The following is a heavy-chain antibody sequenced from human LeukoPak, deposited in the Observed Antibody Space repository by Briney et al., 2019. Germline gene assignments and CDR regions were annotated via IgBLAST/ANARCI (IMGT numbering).Heavy chain of an antibody. CDR3: ARDRIGGEEY. CDR1: GFIFDDHG. Sequence: PGRSLRLSCAASGFIFDDHGMHWVRQAPGKGLEWVSGISWSSGIIGYADSVKGRFTISRDNAKNSLYLQMDSLRAEDTAVYYCARDRIGGEEYWGQGTLVTVSS. V-gene: IGHV3-9*01. D-gene: IGHD3-16*01. J-gene: IGHJ4*02. CDR2: ISWSSGII.